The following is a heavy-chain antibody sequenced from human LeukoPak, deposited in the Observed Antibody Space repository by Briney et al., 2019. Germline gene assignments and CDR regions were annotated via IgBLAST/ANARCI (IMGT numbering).Heavy chain of an antibody. V-gene: IGHV1-18*01. CDR3: ARVHMTTVTTYPFDY. J-gene: IGHJ4*02. CDR2: ISAYNGNT. Sequence: ASVKVSCKASGYTFTSYGISWVRQAPGQGLEWMGWISAYNGNTNYAQKLQGRVTITADKSTSTAYMELSSLRSEDTAVYYCARVHMTTVTTYPFDYWGQGTLVTVSS. D-gene: IGHD4-17*01. CDR1: GYTFTSYG.